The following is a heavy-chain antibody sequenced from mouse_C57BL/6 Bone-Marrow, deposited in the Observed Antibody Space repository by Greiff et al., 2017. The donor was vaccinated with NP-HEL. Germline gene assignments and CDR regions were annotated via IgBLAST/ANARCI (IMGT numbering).Heavy chain of an antibody. CDR3: ARTDGYYENYYAMDY. D-gene: IGHD2-3*01. CDR2: IDPSDSYT. J-gene: IGHJ4*01. Sequence: QVQLQQSGAELVMPGASVKLSCKASGYTFTSYWMHWVKQRPGQGLEWIGEIDPSDSYTNYNQKFKGKSTLTVDKSSSTAYMKLSSLTSDDSAVYYCARTDGYYENYYAMDYWGQGTSVTVSS. V-gene: IGHV1-69*01. CDR1: GYTFTSYW.